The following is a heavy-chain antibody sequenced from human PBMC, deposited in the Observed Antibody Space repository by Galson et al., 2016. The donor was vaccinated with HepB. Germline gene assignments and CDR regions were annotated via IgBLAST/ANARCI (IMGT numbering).Heavy chain of an antibody. V-gene: IGHV3-30-3*01. CDR2: ISYGGGSHK. Sequence: SLRLSCAASGFTFSTYAIHWVRQAPGKGLEWVIVISYGGGSHKYFADSVKGRFTISRGNSKNTVYLQMNSLRAEDTAVYYWAKALAGGGSDLGGVYGMDVWGQGTTVTVS. CDR3: AKALAGGGSDLGGVYGMDV. CDR1: GFTFSTYA. D-gene: IGHD5-12*01. J-gene: IGHJ6*02.